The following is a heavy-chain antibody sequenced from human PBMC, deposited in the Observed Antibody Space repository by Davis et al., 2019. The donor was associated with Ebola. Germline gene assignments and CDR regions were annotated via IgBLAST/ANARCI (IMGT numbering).Heavy chain of an antibody. CDR3: ARTTRGSGWFLDY. J-gene: IGHJ4*02. CDR1: GGSISSGDYY. V-gene: IGHV4-39*07. D-gene: IGHD6-19*01. CDR2: INHSGST. Sequence: MPSETLSLTCTVSGGSISSGDYYWSWIRQPPGKGLEWIGEINHSGSTNYNPSLKSRVTISVDTSKNQFSLKLSSVTAADTAVYYCARTTRGSGWFLDYWGQGTLVTVSS.